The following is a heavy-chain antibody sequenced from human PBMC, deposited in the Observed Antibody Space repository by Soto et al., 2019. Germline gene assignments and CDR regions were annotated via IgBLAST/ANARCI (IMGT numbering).Heavy chain of an antibody. Sequence: QVQLQQWGAGLLKPSETLSLTCAVYGGSFSGYYWSWIRQPPGKGLEWSGEINHSGSTNYNPSLKSRVTISVDTSKNQFSLKLSSVTAADTAVYYCARVVVVPAARTYYYGMDVWGQGTTVTVSS. CDR1: GGSFSGYY. D-gene: IGHD2-2*01. CDR2: INHSGST. V-gene: IGHV4-34*01. CDR3: ARVVVVPAARTYYYGMDV. J-gene: IGHJ6*02.